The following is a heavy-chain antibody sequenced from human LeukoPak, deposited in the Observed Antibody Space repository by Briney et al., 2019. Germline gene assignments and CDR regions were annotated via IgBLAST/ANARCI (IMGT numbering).Heavy chain of an antibody. V-gene: IGHV3-48*03. Sequence: GGSLRLSCAASGFTFSSYEMNWVRQAPGKGLEWVSYISSSGSTIYYADSVKGRFTIPRDNAKNSLYLQMNSLRAEDTAVYYCARGDLDYYDSSGYPNWFDPWGQGTLVTVSS. D-gene: IGHD3-22*01. CDR2: ISSSGSTI. CDR1: GFTFSSYE. CDR3: ARGDLDYYDSSGYPNWFDP. J-gene: IGHJ5*02.